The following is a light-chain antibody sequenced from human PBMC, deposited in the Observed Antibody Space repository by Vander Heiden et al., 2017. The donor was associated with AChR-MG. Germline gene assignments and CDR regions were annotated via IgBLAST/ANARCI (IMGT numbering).Light chain of an antibody. Sequence: IPITQSPSSLSASVCHTVPLPCRASQGSSNYLTWFQQKRGKAPKSLIYAASTLQSGVPSRFSGSGSGTDFTLTISSLQPEDFATYYCQQYKSFPRTFGQGTNLEIK. CDR3: QQYKSFPRT. CDR1: QGSSNY. J-gene: IGKJ2*01. CDR2: AAS. V-gene: IGKV1-16*01.